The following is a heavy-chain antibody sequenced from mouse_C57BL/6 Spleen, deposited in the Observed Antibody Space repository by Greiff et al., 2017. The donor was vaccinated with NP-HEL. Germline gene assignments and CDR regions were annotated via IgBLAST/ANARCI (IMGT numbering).Heavy chain of an antibody. CDR1: GYSFTGYF. D-gene: IGHD1-1*01. J-gene: IGHJ4*01. V-gene: IGHV1-20*01. CDR2: INPYNGDT. Sequence: EVQLQQSGPELVKPGDSVKISCKASGYSFTGYFMNWVMQSHGKSLEWIGRINPYNGDTFYNQKFKGKATLTVDKSSSTAHMELRSLTSEDSAVYYCARGPIHYGSSVYAMDYWGQGTSVTVSS. CDR3: ARGPIHYGSSVYAMDY.